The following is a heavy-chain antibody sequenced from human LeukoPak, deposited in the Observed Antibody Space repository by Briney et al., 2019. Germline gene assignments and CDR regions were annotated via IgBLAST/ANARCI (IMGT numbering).Heavy chain of an antibody. CDR3: ARVGGSGYYYLVA. Sequence: SETPSLTCTVSGGSISSYFWTWIRQPAGKGLEWIGRIFTSGSTNYNPSLRSRVTMSVDMSKNRLCVEVRSVSAADTAVYYCARVGGSGYYYLVAWGGGGLVVVFS. D-gene: IGHD3-22*01. CDR1: GGSISSYF. J-gene: IGHJ5*02. CDR2: IFTSGST. V-gene: IGHV4-4*07.